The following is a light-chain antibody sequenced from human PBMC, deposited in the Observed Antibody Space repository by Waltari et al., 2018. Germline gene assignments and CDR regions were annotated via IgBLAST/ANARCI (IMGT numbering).Light chain of an antibody. CDR2: GAS. CDR1: QDISNS. CDR3: QQYYDGPRT. V-gene: IGKV1-NL1*01. J-gene: IGKJ1*01. Sequence: DIQMTQSPSSLSASFGDRVTITCRASQDISNSLAWYQQKLGRAPKLLLHGASRLESGVPSRFSGRGSGTEYTLTISSLQPEDFATYYCQQYYDGPRTFGQGTKVELK.